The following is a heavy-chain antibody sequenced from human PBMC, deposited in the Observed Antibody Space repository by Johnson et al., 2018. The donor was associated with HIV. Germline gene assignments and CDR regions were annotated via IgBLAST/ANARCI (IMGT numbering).Heavy chain of an antibody. CDR1: GFSFSNYG. Sequence: QVQLVESGGGVVQPGGSLRLSCAASGFSFSNYGMHWVRQAPGKGLEWVAVISYDGSNKYSADSVTGRFTISRDNSKNTLYLQMNSLRVEDTAVYYCARDPGGSLGAFDIWGQGTIVTVSS. V-gene: IGHV3-30*19. D-gene: IGHD1-26*01. CDR3: ARDPGGSLGAFDI. J-gene: IGHJ3*02. CDR2: ISYDGSNK.